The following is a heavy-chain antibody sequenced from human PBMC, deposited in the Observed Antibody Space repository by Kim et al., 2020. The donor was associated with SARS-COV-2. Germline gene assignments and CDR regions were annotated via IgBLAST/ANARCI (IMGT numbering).Heavy chain of an antibody. Sequence: SETLSLTCAVSGGSISSSNWWSWVRQPPGKGLEWIGEIYHSGSTNYNPSLKSRVTISVDKSKNQFSLKLSSVTAADTAVYYCARGGYSYGPTGNYYFDYXGQGTXVT. CDR2: IYHSGST. CDR3: ARGGYSYGPTGNYYFDY. CDR1: GGSISSSNW. J-gene: IGHJ4*02. V-gene: IGHV4-4*02. D-gene: IGHD5-18*01.